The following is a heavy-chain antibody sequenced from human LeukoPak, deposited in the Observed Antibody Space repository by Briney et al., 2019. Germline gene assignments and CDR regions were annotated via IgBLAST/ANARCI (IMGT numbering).Heavy chain of an antibody. CDR1: GGSISCYY. V-gene: IGHV4-59*01. Sequence: SETLSLTCTVSGGSISCYYWSWIRQPPGKGLEWIGYIYYSGSTNYNPSLKSRVTISVDTSKNQFSLKLSSVTAADTAVYYCARECGGDCYGNWGQGTLVTVSS. CDR2: IYYSGST. J-gene: IGHJ4*02. CDR3: ARECGGDCYGN. D-gene: IGHD2-21*02.